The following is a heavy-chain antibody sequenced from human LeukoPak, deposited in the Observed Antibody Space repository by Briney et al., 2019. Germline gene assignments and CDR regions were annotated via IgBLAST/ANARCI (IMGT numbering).Heavy chain of an antibody. V-gene: IGHV1-8*03. D-gene: IGHD4-23*01. Sequence: GASVKVSCKASGYTFTSYDINWVRQATGQGLEWMGWMNPNSGNTGYAQKFQGRVTITRNISINTAYMELSSLRSEDTAVYYCTRDYGGNSYWFDPWGQGTLVTVSS. CDR1: GYTFTSYD. CDR2: MNPNSGNT. CDR3: TRDYGGNSYWFDP. J-gene: IGHJ5*02.